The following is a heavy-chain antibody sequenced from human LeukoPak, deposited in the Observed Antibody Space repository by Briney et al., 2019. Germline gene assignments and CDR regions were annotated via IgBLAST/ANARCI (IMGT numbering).Heavy chain of an antibody. J-gene: IGHJ4*02. CDR1: GYTFTGYY. V-gene: IGHV1-2*02. D-gene: IGHD3-22*01. Sequence: ASVKVSCKASGYTFTGYYLHWVRQAPGQGLEWMGWINPKNGGTNYAQKFQGRVTITADKSTSTAYMELSSLRSEDTAVYYCARDRGYDSSGYSPTGPLFDYWGQGTLVTVSS. CDR3: ARDRGYDSSGYSPTGPLFDY. CDR2: INPKNGGT.